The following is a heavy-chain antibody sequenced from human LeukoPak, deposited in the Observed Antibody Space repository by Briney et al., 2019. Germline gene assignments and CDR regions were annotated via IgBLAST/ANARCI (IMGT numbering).Heavy chain of an antibody. J-gene: IGHJ1*01. CDR1: GYTFTDYY. Sequence: GASVKVSCKASGYTFTDYYMYWMLQAPGQGLEWMGWINPNSGGTNYAQKFEGKVTMPRDTSISTVYMELSRLRSDDTAVYYCAPSYDSSGYHPFQHWGQGTLVTVSS. V-gene: IGHV1-2*02. CDR2: INPNSGGT. CDR3: APSYDSSGYHPFQH. D-gene: IGHD3-22*01.